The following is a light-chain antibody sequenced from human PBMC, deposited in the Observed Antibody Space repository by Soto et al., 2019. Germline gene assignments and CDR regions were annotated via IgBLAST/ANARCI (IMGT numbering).Light chain of an antibody. V-gene: IGKV3-20*01. J-gene: IGKJ5*01. CDR3: HHYASAPIT. Sequence: TVLTQSPVTLSLSPGERATLSCRASQSVGGNVAWYQQKPGQAPKLLISGASSRAPGIPDWFSGSGSGADFTLSISRLEPEDFALYYCHHYASAPITFGQGTRLDI. CDR1: QSVGGN. CDR2: GAS.